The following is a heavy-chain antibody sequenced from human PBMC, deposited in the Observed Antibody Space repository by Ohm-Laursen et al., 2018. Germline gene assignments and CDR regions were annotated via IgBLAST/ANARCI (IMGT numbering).Heavy chain of an antibody. V-gene: IGHV3-23*01. D-gene: IGHD3-22*01. CDR3: AKDLARTPIVVVIDGFDY. Sequence: SLRLSCTASGFTFSSYAMSWVRQAPGKGLEWVSGISGSGGSSYYADSVKGRFTISRDNSKNTLYLQMNSLRAEDTAVYYCAKDLARTPIVVVIDGFDYWGQGTLVTVSS. J-gene: IGHJ4*02. CDR2: ISGSGGSS. CDR1: GFTFSSYA.